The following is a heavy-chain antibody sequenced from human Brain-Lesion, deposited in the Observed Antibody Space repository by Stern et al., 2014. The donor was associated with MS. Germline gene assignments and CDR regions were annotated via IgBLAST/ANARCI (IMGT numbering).Heavy chain of an antibody. V-gene: IGHV3-11*01. CDR2: ITGSGDIT. D-gene: IGHD3-10*01. CDR1: GFRFSDYY. J-gene: IGHJ4*02. CDR3: VKNHYGLDY. Sequence: VQLVESGGGLVTPGGSLRLSCAASGFRFSDYYMAWVRQAPGKGLEWVSYITGSGDITNYADSVKGRFTISRDNAKNSLHLQMNSLRAEDTAVYYCVKNHYGLDYWGQGALVTVSS.